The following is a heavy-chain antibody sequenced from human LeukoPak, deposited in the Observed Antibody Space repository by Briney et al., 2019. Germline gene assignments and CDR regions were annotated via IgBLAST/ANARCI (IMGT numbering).Heavy chain of an antibody. J-gene: IGHJ4*02. CDR3: AKDGPSYYYLFHY. V-gene: IGHV4-59*01. Sequence: SETLSLTCTVSGGSIGSYYWSWIRQPPGKGLEWIGYIYYSGSTNYNPSLKSQVTISVDRSKNQFSLNLSSVTAADTAVYYCAKDGPSYYYLFHYWGQGTLVTVSS. CDR1: GGSIGSYY. CDR2: IYYSGST. D-gene: IGHD1-26*01.